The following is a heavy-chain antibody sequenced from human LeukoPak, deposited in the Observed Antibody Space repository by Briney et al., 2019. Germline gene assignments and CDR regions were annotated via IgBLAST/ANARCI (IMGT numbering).Heavy chain of an antibody. CDR1: GFTFTNYG. J-gene: IGHJ4*02. Sequence: ASVKVSCKASGFTFTNYGVSWGRQAPGQGLEWMGWISAYNGNTNYAQKLQGRVTMTTDTSTSTAYMELRSLRSDDTAVYYCARSPLPGYSSSWYGINYWGQGTLVTVSS. CDR2: ISAYNGNT. D-gene: IGHD6-13*01. CDR3: ARSPLPGYSSSWYGINY. V-gene: IGHV1-18*01.